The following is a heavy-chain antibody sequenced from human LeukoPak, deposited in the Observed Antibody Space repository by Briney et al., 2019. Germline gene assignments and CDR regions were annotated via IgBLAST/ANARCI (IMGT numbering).Heavy chain of an antibody. CDR3: ARDWRGGSYCFNY. Sequence: ASVKVSCKASGYTFTGYYMHWVRQAPGQGLEWMGWINPNSGGTNYAQKFQGRVTMTRDTSISTAYMELSRLRSDDTAVYYCARDWRGGSYCFNYWGQGTLVTASS. J-gene: IGHJ4*02. CDR2: INPNSGGT. D-gene: IGHD2-15*01. CDR1: GYTFTGYY. V-gene: IGHV1-2*02.